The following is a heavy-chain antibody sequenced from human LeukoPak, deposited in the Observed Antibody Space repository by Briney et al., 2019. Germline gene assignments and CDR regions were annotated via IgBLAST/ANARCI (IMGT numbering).Heavy chain of an antibody. CDR1: EFTFSSYA. Sequence: GGSLRLSCAASEFTFSSYAMSWVRQAPGKGLEWVSAISGSGGNTYYADSVKGRFTISRDNSKNTLYLQMNSLRAEDTAVYYCAKSPVVVTVRGAFDIWGQGTMVTVSS. CDR2: ISGSGGNT. D-gene: IGHD2-21*02. CDR3: AKSPVVVTVRGAFDI. J-gene: IGHJ3*02. V-gene: IGHV3-23*01.